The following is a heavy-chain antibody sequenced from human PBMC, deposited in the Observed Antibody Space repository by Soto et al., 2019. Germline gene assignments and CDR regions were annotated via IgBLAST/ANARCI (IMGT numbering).Heavy chain of an antibody. CDR3: ARRESHDLHGILFDY. V-gene: IGHV4-39*01. CDR1: GGSISSSSYY. Sequence: SETLSLTCTVSGGSISSSSYYWGWIRQPPGKGLEWIGSIYYSGSTYYNPSLKSRVTISVDTSKNQFSLKLSSVTAADTAVYYCARRESHDLHGILFDYWGQGTLVTVSS. J-gene: IGHJ4*02. D-gene: IGHD1-26*01. CDR2: IYYSGST.